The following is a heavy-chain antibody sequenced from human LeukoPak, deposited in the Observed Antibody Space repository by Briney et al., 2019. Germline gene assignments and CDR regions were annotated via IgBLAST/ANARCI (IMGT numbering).Heavy chain of an antibody. CDR3: ARVKGGIAAAGNYFDY. Sequence: GGSLRLSCAASGFTFSSYAMHWVRQGPGKGLEWVVLVSYDGGSKYYADSVKGRITISRDNSKNTLHLQMNSLRSEDTGVYYCARVKGGIAAAGNYFDYWGQGTLVTVSS. CDR2: VSYDGGSK. J-gene: IGHJ4*02. D-gene: IGHD6-13*01. CDR1: GFTFSSYA. V-gene: IGHV3-30-3*01.